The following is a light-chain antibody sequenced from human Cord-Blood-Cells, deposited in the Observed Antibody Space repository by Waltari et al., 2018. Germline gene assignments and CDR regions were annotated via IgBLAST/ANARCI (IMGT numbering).Light chain of an antibody. CDR1: QGIGND. CDR2: AAS. CDR3: RQDYKCPWT. Sequence: AIQMTQSPSSLSASVGDRVTITCRASQGIGNDLGGSQQKPGKAPKLLIYAASSLQRGIPSGFGGSGSGTDFTLTISSLQPEEFATYYCRQDYKCPWTFGQGTKVVIK. J-gene: IGKJ1*01. V-gene: IGKV1-6*01.